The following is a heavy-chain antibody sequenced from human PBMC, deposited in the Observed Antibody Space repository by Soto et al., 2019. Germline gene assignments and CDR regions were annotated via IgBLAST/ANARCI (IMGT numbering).Heavy chain of an antibody. Sequence: SETLSLTCAVYGGSFSGYYWSWIRQPPGKGLEWIGEINHSGSTNYNLSLKSRVTISVDTSKNQFSLKLSSVTAADTAVYYCATLYYYDSSGYYYYYGMDVWGQGTTVTVSS. J-gene: IGHJ6*02. D-gene: IGHD3-22*01. CDR3: ATLYYYDSSGYYYYYGMDV. V-gene: IGHV4-34*01. CDR1: GGSFSGYY. CDR2: INHSGST.